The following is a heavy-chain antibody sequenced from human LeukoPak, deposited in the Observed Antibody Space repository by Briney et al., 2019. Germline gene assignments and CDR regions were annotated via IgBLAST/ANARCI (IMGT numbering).Heavy chain of an antibody. D-gene: IGHD6-6*01. CDR1: GGSISSYY. J-gene: IGHJ4*02. CDR3: ARDGYSSSLFDY. CDR2: IYTSEST. Sequence: SETLSLTCTVYGGSISSYYWSWIRQPAGKGLEWIGRIYTSESTNYNPSLKSRVTMSVDTSKNQFSLKLSSVTAADTAVYYCARDGYSSSLFDYWGQGTLVTVSS. V-gene: IGHV4-4*07.